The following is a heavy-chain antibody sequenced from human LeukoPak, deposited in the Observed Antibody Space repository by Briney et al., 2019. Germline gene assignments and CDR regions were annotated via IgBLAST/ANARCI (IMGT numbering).Heavy chain of an antibody. Sequence: ASVKVSCKVSGYTLTELSMHWVRQAPGKGLEWMGGFDPEDGETIYAQKFQGRATMTEDTSTDTAYMELSSLRSEDTAVYYCATAGYCSGGSCYEDWFDPWGQGTLVTVSS. J-gene: IGHJ5*02. CDR2: FDPEDGET. V-gene: IGHV1-24*01. CDR1: GYTLTELS. D-gene: IGHD2-15*01. CDR3: ATAGYCSGGSCYEDWFDP.